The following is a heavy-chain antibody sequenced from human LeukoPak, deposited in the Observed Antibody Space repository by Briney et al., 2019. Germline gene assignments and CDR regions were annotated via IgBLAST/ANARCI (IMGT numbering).Heavy chain of an antibody. V-gene: IGHV4-34*01. CDR2: INHSGST. J-gene: IGHJ6*02. CDR3: AGDGGYDSSGYHLLGLYYYGMDV. D-gene: IGHD3-22*01. Sequence: SETLSLTCAVYGGSFSGYYWSWIRQPPGKRLEWIGEINHSGSTNYNPSLKSRVTISVDTSKNQFSLKLSSVTAADTAVYYCAGDGGYDSSGYHLLGLYYYGMDVWGQGTTVTVSS. CDR1: GGSFSGYY.